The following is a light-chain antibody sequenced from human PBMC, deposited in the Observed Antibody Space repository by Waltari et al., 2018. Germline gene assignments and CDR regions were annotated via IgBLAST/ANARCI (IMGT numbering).Light chain of an antibody. CDR2: AAS. J-gene: IGKJ4*01. CDR3: QQYNSSPLT. CDR1: QSVSSSY. V-gene: IGKV3-20*01. Sequence: EIVLTQSPGTLSLSPGNRATLSCRASQSVSSSYLAWYQQKPGQAPRLLIYAASSRATGIPDRFSGSGSGTDFTLTISRLEPEDFAVYYCQQYNSSPLTFGGGPRWRSN.